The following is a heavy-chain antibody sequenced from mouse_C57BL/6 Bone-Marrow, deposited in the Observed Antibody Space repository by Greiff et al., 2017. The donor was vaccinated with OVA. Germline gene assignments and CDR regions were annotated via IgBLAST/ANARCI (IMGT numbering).Heavy chain of an antibody. Sequence: QVQLKESGAELVRPGASVTLSCKASGYTFTDYEMHWVKQTPVHGLEWIGAIDPETGGTAYNQKFKGKAILTADKSSSTAYMELRSLTSEDSAVYYCTIRGFAYWGQGTLVTVSA. CDR3: TIRGFAY. CDR2: IDPETGGT. CDR1: GYTFTDYE. V-gene: IGHV1-15*01. J-gene: IGHJ3*01.